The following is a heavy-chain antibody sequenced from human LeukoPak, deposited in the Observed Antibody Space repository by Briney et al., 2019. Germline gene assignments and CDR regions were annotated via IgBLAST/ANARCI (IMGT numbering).Heavy chain of an antibody. CDR3: AKDRGYYDSSGEEAFDM. CDR2: SRGYGGKT. Sequence: GGSLRLSCAASGFIFNKYAMSWVRQAPGKGLEWVSTSRGYGGKTYYGDSGEGRLTISTDTPRSTLYLQMNSLRGEDTAVYYCAKDRGYYDSSGEEAFDMWRQGTMVTVSS. V-gene: IGHV3-23*01. D-gene: IGHD3-22*01. J-gene: IGHJ3*02. CDR1: GFIFNKYA.